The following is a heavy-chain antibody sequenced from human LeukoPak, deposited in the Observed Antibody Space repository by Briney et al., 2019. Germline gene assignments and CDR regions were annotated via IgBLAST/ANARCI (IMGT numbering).Heavy chain of an antibody. CDR2: INHSGST. CDR1: GGSFSGYY. Sequence: SETLSLTCAVYGGSFSGYYWSWIRQPPGKGLEWIGEINHSGSTNYNPSLKSRVTISVDTSKNQFSLNLSSVTAADTAVYFCARSPIAHSSPFDYWGQGTLVTVSS. V-gene: IGHV4-34*01. J-gene: IGHJ4*02. CDR3: ARSPIAHSSPFDY. D-gene: IGHD3-22*01.